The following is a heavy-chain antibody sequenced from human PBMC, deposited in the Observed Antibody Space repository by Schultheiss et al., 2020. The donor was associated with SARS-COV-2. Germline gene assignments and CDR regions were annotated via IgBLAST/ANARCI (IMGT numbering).Heavy chain of an antibody. CDR2: IYYSGST. CDR3: AREEGLGYYFDY. D-gene: IGHD7-27*01. V-gene: IGHV4-61*10. J-gene: IGHJ4*02. CDR1: GGSINSDSFY. Sequence: SETLSLTCSVSGGSINSDSFYWNWIRQPAGKGLEWIGYIYYSGSTNYNPSLKSRVTISVDTSKNQFSLKLSSVTAADTAVYYCAREEGLGYYFDYWGQGTLVTVSS.